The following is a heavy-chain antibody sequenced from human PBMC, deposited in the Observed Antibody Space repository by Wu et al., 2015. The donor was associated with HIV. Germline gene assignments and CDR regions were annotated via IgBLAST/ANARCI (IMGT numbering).Heavy chain of an antibody. CDR1: GDTFNEYA. CDR3: TKDGPSGTSNFDF. CDR2: IIPMFGTT. V-gene: IGHV1-69*18. J-gene: IGHJ4*02. D-gene: IGHD1-7*01. Sequence: QVQLVQSGADMKKPGSSVKVSCKASGDTFNEYAITWVRQAPGQGLEWMGRIIPMFGTTIYAQKFQGRVTITTDESTNTAYMELSSLRSEDTAVYYCTKDGPSGTSNFDFWGQGTLVTVSS.